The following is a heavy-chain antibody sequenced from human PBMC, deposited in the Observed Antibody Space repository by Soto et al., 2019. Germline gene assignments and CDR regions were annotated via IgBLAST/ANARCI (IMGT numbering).Heavy chain of an antibody. V-gene: IGHV1-2*04. J-gene: IGHJ6*03. CDR3: ARESGGTTATLDYYYFYMDV. CDR1: GYACSQFY. Sequence: QVQLVQSGAEVKKPGASVKVSCKASGYACSQFYIHWMRQAPGQGLEWMGWINPNSGRTKFAQNFQGWGTMTTDTSIKTVYKEMSGLRSDATAVYYCARESGGTTATLDYYYFYMDVWGKGTTVSVSS. D-gene: IGHD4-17*01. CDR2: INPNSGRT.